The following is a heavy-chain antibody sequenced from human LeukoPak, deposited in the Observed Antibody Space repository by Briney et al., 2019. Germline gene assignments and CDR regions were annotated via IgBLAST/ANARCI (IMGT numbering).Heavy chain of an antibody. Sequence: GGSLRLSCAPSGFTFSSYAMSWVRQAPGKGLEWVSGISSNGASTYYVDSVKGRFTISRDNSKNTLFLQMNSLRAEDTAVYYCAKRGSVGTLGHFDYWGQGTLVTVSS. CDR2: ISSNGAST. D-gene: IGHD6-13*01. CDR1: GFTFSSYA. J-gene: IGHJ4*02. V-gene: IGHV3-23*01. CDR3: AKRGSVGTLGHFDY.